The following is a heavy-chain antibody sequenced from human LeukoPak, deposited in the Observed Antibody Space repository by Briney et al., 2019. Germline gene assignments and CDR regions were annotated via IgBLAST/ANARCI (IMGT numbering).Heavy chain of an antibody. J-gene: IGHJ6*03. Sequence: PGGSLRLSCAASGFTVSNNYLSWVRQAPGKGLEWVAFIRYDGSNKYYADSVKGRFTISRDNSKNTLYLQMNSLRAEDTAVYYCAKDPGIAAAADYMDVWGKGTTVTVSS. D-gene: IGHD6-13*01. CDR1: GFTVSNNY. CDR3: AKDPGIAAAADYMDV. CDR2: IRYDGSNK. V-gene: IGHV3-30*02.